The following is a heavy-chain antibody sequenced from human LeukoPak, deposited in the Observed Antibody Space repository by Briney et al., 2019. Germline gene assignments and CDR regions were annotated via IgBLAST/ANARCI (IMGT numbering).Heavy chain of an antibody. CDR1: GGSISSYY. Sequence: PETLSLTCTVSGGSISSYYWSWIRQPPGKGLEWIGYIYYSGSTNYNPSLKSRVTISVDTSKNQFSLKLSSVTAADTAVYYCAREKMATIDYWGQGTLVTVSS. J-gene: IGHJ4*02. V-gene: IGHV4-59*01. D-gene: IGHD5-24*01. CDR3: AREKMATIDY. CDR2: IYYSGST.